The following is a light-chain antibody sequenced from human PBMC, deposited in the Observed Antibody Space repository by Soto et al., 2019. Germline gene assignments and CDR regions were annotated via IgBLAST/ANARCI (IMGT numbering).Light chain of an antibody. CDR1: QDINIW. Sequence: DIQMTQSPSTLSASVGDRVTVTCRASQDINIWLAWYQQKPGRAPKLLIYDASTLESGVSSRFSGRGSGSEFTLTISSLQPDDFANYDCQQYNIYHGTFGQGTKVEMK. V-gene: IGKV1-5*01. J-gene: IGKJ1*01. CDR3: QQYNIYHGT. CDR2: DAS.